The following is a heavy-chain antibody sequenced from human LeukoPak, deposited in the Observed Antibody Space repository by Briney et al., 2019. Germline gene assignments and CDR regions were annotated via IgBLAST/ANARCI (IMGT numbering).Heavy chain of an antibody. D-gene: IGHD4-11*01. Sequence: PSETLSLTCTVSGGSISSSSYYWGWIRQPPGKGLEWIGSIYYSGSTYYNPSLKSRVTISVDTSKNQFSLKLSSVTAADTAVYYCAGTVVRNDRHGMDVWGQGTTVIVSS. J-gene: IGHJ6*02. V-gene: IGHV4-39*01. CDR2: IYYSGST. CDR1: GGSISSSSYY. CDR3: AGTVVRNDRHGMDV.